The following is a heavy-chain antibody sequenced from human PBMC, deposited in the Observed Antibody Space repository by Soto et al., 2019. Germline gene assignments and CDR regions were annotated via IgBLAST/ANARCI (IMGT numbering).Heavy chain of an antibody. Sequence: QEQLVESGGGVVQPGKSLRLSGTASRFAFSSYAMHWVRQAPGKGLEWVAVISYDGGYENYADSVKGRFTVSRDNSKNTLWRQMNRLRAEETALYYCAKGTTVSPWRYLDLWGQGTMVTVSS. CDR2: ISYDGGYE. J-gene: IGHJ2*01. V-gene: IGHV3-30*18. CDR1: RFAFSSYA. D-gene: IGHD4-17*01. CDR3: AKGTTVSPWRYLDL.